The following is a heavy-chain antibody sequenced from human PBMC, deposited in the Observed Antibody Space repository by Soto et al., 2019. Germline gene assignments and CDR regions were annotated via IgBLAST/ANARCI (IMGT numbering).Heavy chain of an antibody. CDR1: GGSVSSGSYY. Sequence: SETLSLTCTVSGGSVSSGSYYWSWIRQPPGKGLVWIGYIYYSGSTNYNPSLKSRVTISVDTSKNQFSLKLSSVTAADTAVYYCARARRGYSSGWAQDYWGQGTLVTVSS. CDR2: IYYSGST. D-gene: IGHD6-19*01. J-gene: IGHJ4*02. CDR3: ARARRGYSSGWAQDY. V-gene: IGHV4-61*01.